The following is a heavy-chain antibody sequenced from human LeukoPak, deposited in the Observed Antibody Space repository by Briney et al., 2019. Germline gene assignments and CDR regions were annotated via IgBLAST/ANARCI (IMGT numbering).Heavy chain of an antibody. CDR3: ARDAQRGFDYSNSLQY. CDR2: IWSDGTNK. Sequence: PGGSLRLSCAASGFTFSHYGMHWVRQAPGKGLEWVAVIWSDGTNKYYADSVKGRFSISGDDSQKRVFLQMNSLRAEDTAVYYCARDAQRGFDYSNSLQYWGQGALVTVSS. J-gene: IGHJ4*02. V-gene: IGHV3-33*01. CDR1: GFTFSHYG. D-gene: IGHD4-11*01.